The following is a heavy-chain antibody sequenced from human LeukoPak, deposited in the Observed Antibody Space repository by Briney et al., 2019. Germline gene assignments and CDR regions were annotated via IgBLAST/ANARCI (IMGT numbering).Heavy chain of an antibody. V-gene: IGHV4-30-2*01. CDR1: GGFISSGGYS. Sequence: LSLTCAVSGGFISSGGYSWSWIRQPPGRGLEWIGYIYHSGSTYYNPSLKSRVTISVDRSKNQFSLKLSSVTAADTAVYYCARGRDYDAFDIWGQGTMVTVSS. J-gene: IGHJ3*02. CDR2: IYHSGST. D-gene: IGHD3/OR15-3a*01. CDR3: ARGRDYDAFDI.